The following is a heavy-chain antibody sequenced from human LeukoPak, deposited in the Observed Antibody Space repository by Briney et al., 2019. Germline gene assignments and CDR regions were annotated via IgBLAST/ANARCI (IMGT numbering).Heavy chain of an antibody. CDR1: GYTFTGYY. V-gene: IGHV1-18*04. J-gene: IGHJ4*02. D-gene: IGHD3-22*01. CDR2: ISAYNGNT. CDR3: ARAYYDSSGYSYYFDY. Sequence: ASVKVSRKASGYTFTGYYMHWVRQAPGQGLEWMGWISAYNGNTNYAQKLQGRVTMTTDTSTSTAYMELRSLRSDDTAVYYCARAYYDSSGYSYYFDYWGQGTLVTVSS.